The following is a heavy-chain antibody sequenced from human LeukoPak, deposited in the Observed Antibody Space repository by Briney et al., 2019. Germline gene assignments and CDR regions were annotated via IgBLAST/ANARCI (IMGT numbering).Heavy chain of an antibody. D-gene: IGHD1-26*01. V-gene: IGHV1-2*02. CDR3: ARVMGDSGSYNPMDAFDI. J-gene: IGHJ3*02. CDR1: GYTFTGYY. Sequence: GAPVKVSCKASGYTFTGYYMHWVRQAPRQGLEWMGWINPNSAGTNYAQKFQGRVTMTRDTSISTAYMELSRLRSDDTAVYYCARVMGDSGSYNPMDAFDIWGQGTMVTVSS. CDR2: INPNSAGT.